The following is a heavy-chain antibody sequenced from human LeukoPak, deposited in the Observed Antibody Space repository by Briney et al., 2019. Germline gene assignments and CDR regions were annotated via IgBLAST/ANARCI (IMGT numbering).Heavy chain of an antibody. CDR2: IYYSGST. J-gene: IGHJ3*02. CDR3: ARGVPVAYDRPAFDI. V-gene: IGHV4-59*01. D-gene: IGHD3-22*01. CDR1: GGSISSYY. Sequence: PSETLSLTCTVSGGSISSYYWRWIRQPPGKGLEWIEYIYYSGSTNYNPSLKSRVTISVDTSKNQFSLKLSSVTAADTAVYYCARGVPVAYDRPAFDIWGQGTMVTVSS.